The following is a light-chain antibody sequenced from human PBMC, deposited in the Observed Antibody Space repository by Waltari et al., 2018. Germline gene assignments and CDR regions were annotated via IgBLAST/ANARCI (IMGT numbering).Light chain of an antibody. CDR1: SGHSSNI. V-gene: IGLV4-69*02. J-gene: IGLJ3*02. Sequence: QLVLTQSPSASASLGASVKLTCTLSSGHSSNIVAWHQQQPEKGPRYLMKVNSDGSHSKGDEIPDCFSGSSSGAERYLTISTVQSEDEADYYCQTGGHGTWVFGGGTKLTVL. CDR3: QTGGHGTWV. CDR2: VNSDGSH.